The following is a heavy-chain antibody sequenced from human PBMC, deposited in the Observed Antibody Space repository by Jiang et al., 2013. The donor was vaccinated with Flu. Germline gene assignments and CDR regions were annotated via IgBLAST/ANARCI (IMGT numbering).Heavy chain of an antibody. V-gene: IGHV7-4-1*02. D-gene: IGHD3-10*01. CDR3: ARESGSGSYIDY. CDR1: GYTFTSYA. Sequence: GYTFTSYAMNWCDRPSDKGLSGWDGSTPTLGTQRTAQGFTGRFVFSLDTSVSTAYLQISSLKAEDTAVYYCARESGSGSYIDYWGQGTLVTVSS. J-gene: IGHJ4*02. CDR2: STPTLGT.